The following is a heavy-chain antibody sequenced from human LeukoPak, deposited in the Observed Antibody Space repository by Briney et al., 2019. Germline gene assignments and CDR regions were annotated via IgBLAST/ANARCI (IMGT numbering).Heavy chain of an antibody. Sequence: QPGGSLRLSCAASGFTFRNHWMHWVRQAPGKGLEWVANIGRDGSEKFYVDSVKGRFTISRDNAENSLYLQMNSLRAEDTAVYYCARDVGEGNFDPWGQGTQVTVSS. CDR1: GFTFRNHW. CDR3: ARDVGEGNFDP. J-gene: IGHJ5*02. D-gene: IGHD4-17*01. V-gene: IGHV3-7*01. CDR2: IGRDGSEK.